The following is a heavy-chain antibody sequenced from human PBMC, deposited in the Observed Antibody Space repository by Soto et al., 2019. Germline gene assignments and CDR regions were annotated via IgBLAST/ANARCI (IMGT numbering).Heavy chain of an antibody. CDR2: INSDGSST. CDR3: SSRYSSGWLSY. D-gene: IGHD6-19*01. Sequence: GGSLRLSCAASGFTFSSYWMHWVRQAPGKGLVWVSRINSDGSSTSYADSGKGRFTISRDNAKNTLYLQMNSLRAEDTAVYYCSSRYSSGWLSYWGQGTLVTVSS. V-gene: IGHV3-74*01. CDR1: GFTFSSYW. J-gene: IGHJ4*02.